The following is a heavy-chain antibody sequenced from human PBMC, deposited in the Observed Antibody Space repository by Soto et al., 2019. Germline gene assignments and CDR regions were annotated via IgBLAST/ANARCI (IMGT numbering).Heavy chain of an antibody. CDR1: GGSISSSSYY. CDR2: IYYSGST. D-gene: IGHD2-8*01. V-gene: IGHV4-39*01. J-gene: IGHJ6*02. Sequence: PSETLSLTCTVSGGSISSSSYYWGWIRQPPGKGLEWIGSIYYSGSTYYNPSLKSRVTISVDTTKNQFSLKLSSVNAADTAVYDCTRHGLSIVLRLYDIAHGMDVWGQGTTVTVSS. CDR3: TRHGLSIVLRLYDIAHGMDV.